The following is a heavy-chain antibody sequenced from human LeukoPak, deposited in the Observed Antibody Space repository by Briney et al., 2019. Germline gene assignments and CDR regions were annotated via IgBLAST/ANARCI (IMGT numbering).Heavy chain of an antibody. J-gene: IGHJ3*02. CDR2: INSDGSST. V-gene: IGHV3-74*01. Sequence: GGSLRLSCAASGFTFSSYWMHWVRQVPGKGLVWVSRINSDGSSTTYADSVKGRFTISRDNAKNTLYLQIYSLRAEDTAVYYCARLSYYYDSSGSFPIGNNAFDIWGQGTMVTVSS. CDR3: ARLSYYYDSSGSFPIGNNAFDI. D-gene: IGHD3-22*01. CDR1: GFTFSSYW.